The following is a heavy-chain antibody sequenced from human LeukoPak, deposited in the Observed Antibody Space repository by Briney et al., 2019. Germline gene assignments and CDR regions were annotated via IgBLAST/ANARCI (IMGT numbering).Heavy chain of an antibody. CDR1: GFTLRTDH. CDR3: ARVWELSFDH. CDR2: TYVDGGA. D-gene: IGHD1-26*01. V-gene: IGHV3-53*01. J-gene: IGHJ4*02. Sequence: GGSLRLSCAASGFTLRTDHMSWVRQAPGKGLEWVSVTYVDGGAYYADSVKGRFTISRDNSKNTVDLQMNNLRAEDTALYYCARVWELSFDHWGQGALVTVSS.